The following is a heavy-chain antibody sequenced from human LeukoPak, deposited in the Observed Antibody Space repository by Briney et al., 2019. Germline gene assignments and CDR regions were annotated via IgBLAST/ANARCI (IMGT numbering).Heavy chain of an antibody. Sequence: GGSLRLSCAASGFTFSSYSMNWVRQAPGKGLEWVSYISSSSSTIYYADSVKGRFTISRDNAKNSLYLQMNSLRAEDTAVYYCARAASYSSSPEWGQGTLVTVSS. V-gene: IGHV3-48*01. CDR2: ISSSSSTI. CDR1: GFTFSSYS. D-gene: IGHD6-6*01. J-gene: IGHJ4*02. CDR3: ARAASYSSSPE.